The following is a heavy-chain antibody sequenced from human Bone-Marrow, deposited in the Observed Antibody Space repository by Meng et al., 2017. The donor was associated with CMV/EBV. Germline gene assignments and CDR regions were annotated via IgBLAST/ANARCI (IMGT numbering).Heavy chain of an antibody. J-gene: IGHJ3*02. CDR3: AKLEAPRRDAFNGTFDI. Sequence: ASVKVSCKASGYTFTSYYMHWVRQAPGQGLEWMGIINPSGGSTSYAQKFQGRATMTRDTSTSTVYMELSSLRSEDTAVYYCAKLEAPRRDAFNGTFDIWGQGTMVTVSS. D-gene: IGHD1-1*01. V-gene: IGHV1-46*01. CDR2: INPSGGST. CDR1: GYTFTSYY.